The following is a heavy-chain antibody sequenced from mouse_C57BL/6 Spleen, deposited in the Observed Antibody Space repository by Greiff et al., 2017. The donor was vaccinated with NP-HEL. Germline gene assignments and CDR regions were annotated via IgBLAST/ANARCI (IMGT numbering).Heavy chain of an antibody. V-gene: IGHV3-6*01. CDR1: GYSITSGYY. CDR2: ISYDGSN. Sequence: VQLKESGPGLVKPSQSLSLTCSVTGYSITSGYYWNWIRQFPGNKLEWMGYISYDGSNNYNPSLKNRISITRDTSKNQFFLKLNSVTTEDTATYYCARETTVPFDYWGQGTTLTVSS. D-gene: IGHD1-1*01. J-gene: IGHJ2*01. CDR3: ARETTVPFDY.